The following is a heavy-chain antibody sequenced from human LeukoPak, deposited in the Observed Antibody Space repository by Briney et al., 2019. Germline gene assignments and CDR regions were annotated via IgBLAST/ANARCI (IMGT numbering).Heavy chain of an antibody. J-gene: IGHJ3*02. D-gene: IGHD3-22*01. CDR1: GGSIRSTNW. CDR3: ARSTVSVITRGAFDI. CDR2: IYHSGST. Sequence: PSETLSLTCGVSGGSIRSTNWWSWVRQPPGKGLEWIGEIYHSGSTNYNPSLKSRVTMSVDNSENHFSLKLSSVTAADTALYYCARSTVSVITRGAFDIWGQGTMVTVSS. V-gene: IGHV4-4*02.